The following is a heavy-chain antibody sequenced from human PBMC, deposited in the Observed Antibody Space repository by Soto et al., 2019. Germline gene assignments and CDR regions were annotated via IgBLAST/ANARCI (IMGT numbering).Heavy chain of an antibody. D-gene: IGHD3-10*01. V-gene: IGHV4-61*08. CDR1: GGSVSSGDYY. CDR2: IYYSGNT. CDR3: ARVREYYGSGSPRGDYGMDV. Sequence: SETLSLTCTVSGGSVSSGDYYWSWIRQPPGKGLEWIGYIYYSGNTNYNPSLKSRVIISVDTSKNLFSLKLSSVTAADTAVYYCARVREYYGSGSPRGDYGMDVWGQGTTVTVSS. J-gene: IGHJ6*02.